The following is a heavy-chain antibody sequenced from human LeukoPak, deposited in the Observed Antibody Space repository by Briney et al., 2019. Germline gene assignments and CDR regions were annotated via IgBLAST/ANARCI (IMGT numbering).Heavy chain of an antibody. CDR3: ARYSEYYDSSGYSFPYGMDV. J-gene: IGHJ6*02. CDR1: GGSISSSSYY. Sequence: PSETLSLTCTVSGGSISSSSYYWSWIRQPPGKGLEWIGYIYYSGSTNYNPSLKSRVTISVDTSKNQFSLKLSSVTAADTAVYYCARYSEYYDSSGYSFPYGMDVWGQGTTVTVSS. CDR2: IYYSGST. D-gene: IGHD3-22*01. V-gene: IGHV4-61*01.